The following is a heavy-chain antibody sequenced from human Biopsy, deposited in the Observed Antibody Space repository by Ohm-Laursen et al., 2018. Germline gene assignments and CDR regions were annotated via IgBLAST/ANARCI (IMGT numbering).Heavy chain of an antibody. J-gene: IGHJ4*02. CDR3: AKVGGPSYGDYVYFDF. CDR1: GFTFGEHP. CDR2: LSGGGGRT. Sequence: SLRLSCSASGFTFGEHPMTWVRQAPGKGLEWVSVLSGGGGRTYYAAPVKGRFTVSRDNSQNTLFLQMNNLRAEDTAVYYCAKVGGPSYGDYVYFDFWGQGALVTVSS. V-gene: IGHV3-23*01. D-gene: IGHD4-17*01.